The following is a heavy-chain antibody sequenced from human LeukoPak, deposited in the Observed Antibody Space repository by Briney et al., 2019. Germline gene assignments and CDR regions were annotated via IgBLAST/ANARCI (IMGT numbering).Heavy chain of an antibody. Sequence: SETLSLTCAVYGGSFSGYYWGWVRQPPGKALEWIGNIFYSGSTYYSPSLKSRVTKSLDTSRNQFSLKLNSVTAADTAVYYCAKSNGYGLIDIWGQGTMVTVSS. J-gene: IGHJ3*02. CDR2: IFYSGST. CDR3: AKSNGYGLIDI. CDR1: GGSFSGYY. D-gene: IGHD3-22*01. V-gene: IGHV4-34*12.